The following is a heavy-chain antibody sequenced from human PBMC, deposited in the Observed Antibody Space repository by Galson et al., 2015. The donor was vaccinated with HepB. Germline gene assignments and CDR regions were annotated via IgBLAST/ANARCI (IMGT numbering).Heavy chain of an antibody. D-gene: IGHD1-26*01. J-gene: IGHJ3*02. CDR3: ALSYSESPTDAFAI. V-gene: IGHV5-10-1*01. CDR2: IDPSDSYV. Sequence: QSGAEVKKPGESLRISCKGSGYTFTSYWISWVRQMPGKGLEWMGRIDPSDSYVKYRPSFQGHVIISADKSISTAYLQWSSLKASDSAMYYCALSYSESPTDAFAIGGQGTMVTVSS. CDR1: GYTFTSYW.